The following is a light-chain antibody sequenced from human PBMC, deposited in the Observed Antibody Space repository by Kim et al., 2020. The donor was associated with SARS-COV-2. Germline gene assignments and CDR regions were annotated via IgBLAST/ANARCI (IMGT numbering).Light chain of an antibody. Sequence: WSPGERAPPSCGARRTVSSSYLARYKQRPGLARRLLIKHAPSRATGIPDRFRGSGEETAFTLTISSMEPEESVVNYCQQYGSSLTLGGGTKVE. CDR2: HAP. CDR3: QQYGSSLT. CDR1: RTVSSSY. J-gene: IGKJ4*01. V-gene: IGKV3D-20*01.